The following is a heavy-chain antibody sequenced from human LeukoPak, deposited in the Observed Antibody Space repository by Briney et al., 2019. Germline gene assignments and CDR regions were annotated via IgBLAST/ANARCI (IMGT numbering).Heavy chain of an antibody. D-gene: IGHD6-19*01. CDR3: ALLAVASDFDY. V-gene: IGHV3-48*03. Sequence: GGSLGLSCAVSECPFSFYEMNWVRQAPGKGLEWVSNIGSSGTNRYYADSVKGRFSISRDNAKSSLYLQMNRLRVEDTAVYYCALLAVASDFDYWGQGALVTVSS. CDR2: IGSSGTNR. J-gene: IGHJ4*02. CDR1: ECPFSFYE.